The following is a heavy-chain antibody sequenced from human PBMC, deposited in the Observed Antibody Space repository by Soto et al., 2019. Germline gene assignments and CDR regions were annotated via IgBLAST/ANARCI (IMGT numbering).Heavy chain of an antibody. D-gene: IGHD2-15*01. J-gene: IGHJ5*02. CDR1: GGTFSIYT. CDR2: SA. CDR3: AREGPPDIAWFDP. V-gene: IGHV1-69*01. Sequence: VQLVQSGAEVKKPGSSVKVSCKASGGTFSIYTISWVRQAPGHGLEWMGGSANSAQKFQGRLTVTADESTSTVYLELSSLTSEDTAVYYCAREGPPDIAWFDPWGQGTLVSVSS.